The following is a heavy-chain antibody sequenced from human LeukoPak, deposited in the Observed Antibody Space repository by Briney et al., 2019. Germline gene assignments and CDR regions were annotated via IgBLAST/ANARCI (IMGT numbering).Heavy chain of an antibody. D-gene: IGHD3-9*01. V-gene: IGHV3-30*18. Sequence: GGSLRLSCAASRFTFSSYGMHWVRQAPGKGLEWVAVISYDGSNKYYADSVKGRFTISRDNSKNTLYLQMNSLRAEDTALYYCAKGGGGLTGYSDYWGQGTLVTVSS. J-gene: IGHJ4*02. CDR2: ISYDGSNK. CDR3: AKGGGGLTGYSDY. CDR1: RFTFSSYG.